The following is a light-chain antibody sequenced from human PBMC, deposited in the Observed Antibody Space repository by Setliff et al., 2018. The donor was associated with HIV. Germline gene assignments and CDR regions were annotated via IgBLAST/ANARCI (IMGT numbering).Light chain of an antibody. J-gene: IGLJ1*01. Sequence: QSVLTQPASVSGSPGQSITISCTGTNSDIGGYNYVSWYQQHPGKAPKLVIYEVGNRPSGVSDRFSGSKSGNTASLSISGLQAEDEADYYCSSYRVTSTLFGTGTKVTVL. V-gene: IGLV2-14*01. CDR3: SSYRVTSTL. CDR2: EVG. CDR1: NSDIGGYNY.